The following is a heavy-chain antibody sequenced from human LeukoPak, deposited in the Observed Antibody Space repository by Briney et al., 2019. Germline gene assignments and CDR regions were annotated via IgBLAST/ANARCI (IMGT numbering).Heavy chain of an antibody. D-gene: IGHD4-11*01. Sequence: GASVKVSCKASGYTFTGYYMHWVRQAPGQGLEWMGWINPNSGGTNYAQKFQGRVTMTRDTSISTAYMELSRLRSDDTAVYYCARDGNYVHYYYYYYMNVWGKGTTVTVSS. V-gene: IGHV1-2*02. J-gene: IGHJ6*03. CDR3: ARDGNYVHYYYYYYMNV. CDR2: INPNSGGT. CDR1: GYTFTGYY.